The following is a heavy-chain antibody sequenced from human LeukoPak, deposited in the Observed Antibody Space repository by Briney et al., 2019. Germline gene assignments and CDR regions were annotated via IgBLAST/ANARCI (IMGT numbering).Heavy chain of an antibody. J-gene: IGHJ5*02. V-gene: IGHV3-23*01. Sequence: PGGSLRLSCAASGFTFSSYAMSWVRQAPGKGLEWVSAISGSGGSTYYADSVKGRFTISRDNSKNTLYLQMNSLRAEDTAVYYCAKERRSYYGPGSYENWFDPWGQGTLVTVSS. CDR3: AKERRSYYGPGSYENWFDP. D-gene: IGHD3-10*01. CDR2: ISGSGGST. CDR1: GFTFSSYA.